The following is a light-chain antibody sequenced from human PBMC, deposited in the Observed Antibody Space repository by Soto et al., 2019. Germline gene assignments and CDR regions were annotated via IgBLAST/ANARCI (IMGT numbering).Light chain of an antibody. V-gene: IGLV4-69*01. CDR2: LNSDGSH. CDR1: SGHSNYA. CDR3: QTWVTGIHI. J-gene: IGLJ2*01. Sequence: QPVLTQSPSASASLGASVKLTCTLSSGHSNYAIAWHQQQPEKGPRFLMKLNSDGSHSKGDGIPDRFSGSSSGAERDLTISTLQSEDEADYYCQTWVTGIHIFGGGTKLTVL.